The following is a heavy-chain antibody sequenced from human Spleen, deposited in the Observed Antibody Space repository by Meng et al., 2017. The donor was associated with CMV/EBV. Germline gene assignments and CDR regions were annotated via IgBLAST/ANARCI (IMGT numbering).Heavy chain of an antibody. V-gene: IGHV3-52*01. J-gene: IGHJ4*02. D-gene: IGHD3-3*01. CDR2: IKCDGSEK. Sequence: GGSLRLSCAASRLTFSRSWMHWVCQAPEKGLEWVADIKCDGSEKNYVDSVKGRLTISRDNAKNTLYLQMNSLRAEDTAVYYCARDQSNYDFWSGYLRDYWGQGTLVTVSS. CDR3: ARDQSNYDFWSGYLRDY. CDR1: RLTFSRSW.